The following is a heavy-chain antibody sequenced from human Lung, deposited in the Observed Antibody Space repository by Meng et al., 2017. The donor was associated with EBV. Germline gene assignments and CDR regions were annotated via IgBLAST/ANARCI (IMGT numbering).Heavy chain of an antibody. Sequence: QWAGGLLHTAEHRSLTYAVYRHTFREDVWNSIRQLPGKELELIGEINHSVSTNYNPSLKRRVTMSLDTSKRQFSLRLTFVTAADTGVYYCARGFPTVATDSWGQGTLVTVSS. J-gene: IGHJ4*02. V-gene: IGHV4-34*01. CDR2: INHSVST. CDR3: ARGFPTVATDS. CDR1: RHTFREDV. D-gene: IGHD4-23*01.